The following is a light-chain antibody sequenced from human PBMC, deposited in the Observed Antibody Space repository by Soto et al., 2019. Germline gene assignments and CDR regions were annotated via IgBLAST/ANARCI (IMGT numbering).Light chain of an antibody. CDR2: DVS. J-gene: IGLJ1*01. CDR1: SSDVGGNKY. CDR3: SAFTGTTYV. Sequence: QSALTQPASVSGSPGQSITISCTGTSSDVGGNKYVSWYQHYPGKAPKLMICDVSNRPSGVSNRCSGSKSGNTASLTISGFQAEDEADYYCSAFTGTTYVFGTGTEVTVL. V-gene: IGLV2-14*03.